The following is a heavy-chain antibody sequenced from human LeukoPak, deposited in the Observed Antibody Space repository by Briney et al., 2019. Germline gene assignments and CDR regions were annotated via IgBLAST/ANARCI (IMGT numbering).Heavy chain of an antibody. Sequence: GASVKVSCKASGYTFTGYYMHWVRQAPGQGLEWMGWINPNSGGTNYAQKFQGRVTMTRDTSISTAYMELSRLRSDNTAVYYCARLNFDWLYGQDYYYMDVWGKGTTVTISS. CDR2: INPNSGGT. CDR3: ARLNFDWLYGQDYYYMDV. J-gene: IGHJ6*03. CDR1: GYTFTGYY. D-gene: IGHD3-9*01. V-gene: IGHV1-2*02.